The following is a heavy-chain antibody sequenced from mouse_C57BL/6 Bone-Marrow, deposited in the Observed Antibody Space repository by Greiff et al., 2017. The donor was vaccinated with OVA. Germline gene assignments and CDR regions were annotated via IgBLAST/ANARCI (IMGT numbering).Heavy chain of an antibody. J-gene: IGHJ1*03. CDR1: GFNIKDYY. V-gene: IGHV14-1*01. D-gene: IGHD1-1*01. Sequence: VQLKQSGAELVRPGASVKLSCTASGFNIKDYYMHWVKQRPEQGLEWIGRIDPEDGDTEYAPKFQGKATMNADTSSNTAYLQLSSLTSEDTAVYYCTTSYGSSPWYFDVWGTGTTVTVSS. CDR2: IDPEDGDT. CDR3: TTSYGSSPWYFDV.